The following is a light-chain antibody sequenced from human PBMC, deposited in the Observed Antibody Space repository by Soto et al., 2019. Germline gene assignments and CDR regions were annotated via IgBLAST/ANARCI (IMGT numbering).Light chain of an antibody. Sequence: DIVMTQSPLSLPVTPGEPASISCRSSQSLLHSNGCNYLDWYLQKPGQSPQLLIYLGSNRASGVPDRFSGSGSGTDFTLKISRVEAEDVGVYYCMQALQTVYTFGPGTKLEIK. V-gene: IGKV2-28*01. CDR3: MQALQTVYT. J-gene: IGKJ2*01. CDR2: LGS. CDR1: QSLLHSNGCNY.